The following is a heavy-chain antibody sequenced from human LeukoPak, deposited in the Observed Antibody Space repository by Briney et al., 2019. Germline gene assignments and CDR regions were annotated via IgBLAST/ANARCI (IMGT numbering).Heavy chain of an antibody. CDR2: IKQDGSEK. J-gene: IGHJ5*02. D-gene: IGHD6-6*01. CDR3: AREVAARRLRSWVDP. V-gene: IGHV3-7*01. Sequence: PGGSLRLSCAASGFTFSSYWMSWVRQAPGKGLEWVANIKQDGSEKNYVDSVKGRFTISRDNAKNSLYLQMNSLRAEDTAVYYCAREVAARRLRSWVDPWGQGTLVTVSS. CDR1: GFTFSSYW.